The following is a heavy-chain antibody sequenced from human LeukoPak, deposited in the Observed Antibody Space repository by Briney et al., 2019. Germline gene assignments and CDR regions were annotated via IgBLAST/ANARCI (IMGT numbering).Heavy chain of an antibody. CDR1: RFTVSSNY. V-gene: IGHV3-53*01. Sequence: GGSLRLSCAASRFTVSSNYMNWVRQAPGKGLEWVATLYAGGNTYYADSVKGRFTLSRDNSKNMLYLQMNSLRAEDTAVYYCARSTYYFDSSGHRDFYIDYWGQGVLVTVSS. J-gene: IGHJ4*02. CDR3: ARSTYYFDSSGHRDFYIDY. D-gene: IGHD3-22*01. CDR2: LYAGGNT.